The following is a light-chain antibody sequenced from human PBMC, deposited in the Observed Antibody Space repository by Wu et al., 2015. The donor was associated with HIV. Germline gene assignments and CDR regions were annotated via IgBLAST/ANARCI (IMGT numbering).Light chain of an antibody. CDR1: QSITTF. CDR3: QQNYHTPWT. Sequence: DIQMTQSPSSLSASVGDRVTITCRASQSITTFLNWFQQKPGKAPKVLIYATSSLQSGVPSRFSGSGSGTHFTLTISSLQLEDFTTYYCQQNYHTPWTFGQGTKVEL. V-gene: IGKV1-39*01. CDR2: ATS. J-gene: IGKJ1*01.